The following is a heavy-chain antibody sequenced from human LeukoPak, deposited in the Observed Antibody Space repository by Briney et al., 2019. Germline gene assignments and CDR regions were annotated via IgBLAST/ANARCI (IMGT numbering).Heavy chain of an antibody. CDR3: ARANTYYYVSSGYYNWFDP. J-gene: IGHJ5*02. CDR2: IYYSGST. CDR1: GGSISSSSYY. V-gene: IGHV4-39*01. D-gene: IGHD3-22*01. Sequence: PSETLSLTCTVSGGSISSSSYYWGWIRQPPGKGLEWIGSIYYSGSTYYNPSLKSRVTISVDTSKNQFSLKLSSVTAADTAVYYCARANTYYYVSSGYYNWFDPWGQGTLVTVSS.